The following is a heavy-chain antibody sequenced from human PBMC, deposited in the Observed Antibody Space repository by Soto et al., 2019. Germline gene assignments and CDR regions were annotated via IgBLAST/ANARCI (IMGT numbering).Heavy chain of an antibody. CDR2: ISGSGGST. V-gene: IGHV3-23*01. Sequence: EVQLLESGGGLVQPGGSLRLSCAASGFTFSSYAMSWVRQAPGKGLEWVSAISGSGGSTYYADSVKGRFTISRDNSKNTLYLQMNSLRAEDTAVYYCAKDGPDINYDFWSGFYYYYGMDVWGQGTTVTVSS. CDR3: AKDGPDINYDFWSGFYYYYGMDV. CDR1: GFTFSSYA. D-gene: IGHD3-3*01. J-gene: IGHJ6*02.